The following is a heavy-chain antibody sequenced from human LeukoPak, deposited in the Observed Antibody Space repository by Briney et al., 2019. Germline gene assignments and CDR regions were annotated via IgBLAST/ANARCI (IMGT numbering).Heavy chain of an antibody. V-gene: IGHV3-74*01. J-gene: IGHJ6*03. Sequence: GGSLRLSCAASGFTFSNYWMHWVRQAPGKGLVWVSRINSDGSSTSYADSVKGRFTISRDNAKNTLDLQMNSLRAEDTAVYYCARVSSGSYFGYYYYYMDVWGKGTTVTVSS. CDR2: INSDGSST. CDR1: GFTFSNYW. D-gene: IGHD1-26*01. CDR3: ARVSSGSYFGYYYYYMDV.